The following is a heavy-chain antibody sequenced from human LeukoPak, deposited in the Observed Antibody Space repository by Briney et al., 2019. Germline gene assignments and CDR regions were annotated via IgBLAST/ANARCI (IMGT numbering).Heavy chain of an antibody. D-gene: IGHD2-15*01. J-gene: IGHJ3*02. CDR1: GFTFSSYE. CDR3: ARGGYCSGGSCYYAFDI. Sequence: GGSLRLFCAASGFTFSSYEMNWVRQAPGKGLEWASSISSSSSYIYYADSVKGRFTISRDNAKNSLYLQMNSLRAEDTAVYYCARGGYCSGGSCYYAFDIWGQGTMVTVSS. V-gene: IGHV3-21*01. CDR2: ISSSSSYI.